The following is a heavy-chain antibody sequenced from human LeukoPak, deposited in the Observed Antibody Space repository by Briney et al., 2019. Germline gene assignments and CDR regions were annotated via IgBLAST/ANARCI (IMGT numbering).Heavy chain of an antibody. CDR1: GYTFTGYY. CDR2: INPNSGGT. J-gene: IGHJ3*02. CDR3: ASGLWFGGNDAFDI. Sequence: ASVKVSCKASGYTFTGYYMHWVRQAPGQGLEWMGRINPNSGGTNYAQKFQGRVTMTRDTSISTAYMELSRLRSDDTAVYYCASGLWFGGNDAFDIWGQGTMFTVSS. V-gene: IGHV1-2*06. D-gene: IGHD3-10*01.